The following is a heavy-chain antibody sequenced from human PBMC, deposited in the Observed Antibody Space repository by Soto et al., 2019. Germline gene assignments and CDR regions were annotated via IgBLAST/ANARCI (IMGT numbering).Heavy chain of an antibody. CDR3: ARARFTFAYGMDV. D-gene: IGHD3-16*01. CDR1: GVPLNSGAYS. J-gene: IGHJ6*02. V-gene: IGHV4-61*08. Sequence: VLLRESGPGLVKPSETLSLACTVSGVPLNSGAYSWIWIRKPPGKGLEWIGSIYYTGSTNFNPSLKSRVTISMDTSKNQFSRTLKSVTTADTVVDYGARARFTFAYGMDVWGQGASVTFPS. CDR2: IYYTGST.